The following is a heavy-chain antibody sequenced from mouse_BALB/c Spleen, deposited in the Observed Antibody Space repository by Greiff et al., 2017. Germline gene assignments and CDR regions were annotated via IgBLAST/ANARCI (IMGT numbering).Heavy chain of an antibody. CDR2: IYPGNSDT. CDR1: GYTFTSYW. J-gene: IGHJ2*01. Sequence: EVHLVESGTVLARPGASVKMSCKASGYTFTSYWMHWVKQRPGQGLEWIGAIYPGNSDTSYNQKFKGKAKLTAVTSTSTAYMELSSLTNEDSAVYYCTSNWDEGIDYWGQGTTLTVSS. CDR3: TSNWDEGIDY. D-gene: IGHD4-1*02. V-gene: IGHV1-5*01.